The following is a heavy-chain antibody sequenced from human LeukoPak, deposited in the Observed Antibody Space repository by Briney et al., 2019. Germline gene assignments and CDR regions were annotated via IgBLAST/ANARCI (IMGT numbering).Heavy chain of an antibody. D-gene: IGHD6-13*01. J-gene: IGHJ4*02. CDR1: GFTFSSYA. CDR3: AKDIAAAGTVDY. V-gene: IGHV3-23*01. CDR2: ISGSGGST. Sequence: GGSLRLSCAASGFTFSSYAMSWVCQAPGKGLEWVSAISGSGGSTYYADSVKGRFTISRDNSKNTLYLQMNSLRAEDTAVYYCAKDIAAAGTVDYWGQGTLVTVSS.